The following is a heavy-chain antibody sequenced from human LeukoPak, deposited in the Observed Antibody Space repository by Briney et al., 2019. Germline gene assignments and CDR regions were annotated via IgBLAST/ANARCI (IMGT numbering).Heavy chain of an antibody. V-gene: IGHV4-4*07. CDR3: ARQDYDFWSGILGNWFDP. Sequence: PSETLSLTCTVSGGSISSYYWSWIRQPAGKGLEWIGRIYTSGSTNYNPSLKSRVTMSVDTSKNQFSLKLSSVTAADTAVYYCARQDYDFWSGILGNWFDPWGQGTLVTVSS. D-gene: IGHD3-3*01. J-gene: IGHJ5*02. CDR1: GGSISSYY. CDR2: IYTSGST.